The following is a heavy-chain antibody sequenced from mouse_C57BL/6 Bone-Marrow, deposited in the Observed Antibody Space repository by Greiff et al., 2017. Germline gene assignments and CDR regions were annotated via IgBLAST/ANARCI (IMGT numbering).Heavy chain of an antibody. Sequence: EVKLVESGGGLVKPGGSLKLSCAASGFTFSSYAMSWVRQTPEKRLEWVATISDGGSYTYYPDNVKGRFTISSDNAKNHLYRQMRHLKSEETDMYDGGRVTSTGTRGHFDDRGEGTTLTVS. CDR2: ISDGGSYT. CDR1: GFTFSSYA. CDR3: GRVTSTGTRGHFDD. J-gene: IGHJ2*01. V-gene: IGHV5-4*03. D-gene: IGHD4-1*02.